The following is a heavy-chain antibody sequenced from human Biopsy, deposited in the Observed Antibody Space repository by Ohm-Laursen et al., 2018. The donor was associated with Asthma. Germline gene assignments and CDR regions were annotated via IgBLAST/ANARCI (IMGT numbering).Heavy chain of an antibody. Sequence: GTLSLTCSLSSGSGGYMRSGNYYWGWIRQPPGKGLEWIRSIYYSGTTYYNPSLESRVTVSADTSKNQFSLKLTSVTAAGTAVYYCVRGSSSWHHGPFHYYYGLDVWGQGTTATVSS. V-gene: IGHV4-39*01. D-gene: IGHD6-13*01. J-gene: IGHJ6*02. CDR3: VRGSSSWHHGPFHYYYGLDV. CDR2: IYYSGTT. CDR1: SGSGGYMRSGNYY.